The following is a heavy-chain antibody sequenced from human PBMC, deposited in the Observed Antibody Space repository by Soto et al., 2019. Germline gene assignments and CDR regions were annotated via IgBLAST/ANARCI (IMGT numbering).Heavy chain of an antibody. D-gene: IGHD4-4*01. J-gene: IGHJ6*02. CDR3: AREVAAVYYYYGMDV. CDR2: IYYSGST. V-gene: IGHV4-31*03. Sequence: QVQLQESGPGLVKPSQTLSLTCTVSGGSISSGGYYWSWIRQHPGKGLEWIGYIYYSGSTYYNPSLKRRVTIXXDXSXTQFSLKLSSVTAADTAVYYCAREVAAVYYYYGMDVWGQGTTVTVSS. CDR1: GGSISSGGYY.